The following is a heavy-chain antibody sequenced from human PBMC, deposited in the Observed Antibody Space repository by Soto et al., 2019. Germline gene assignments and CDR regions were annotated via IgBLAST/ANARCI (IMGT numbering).Heavy chain of an antibody. CDR3: ARGSKDSYPGSRIFDF. CDR1: GGSINSINW. V-gene: IGHV4-4*02. Sequence: SETLSLTCAVSGGSINSINWWSWVRQPPGKGLEWIGEIYHGGNTNYNPSLRSRVTISVDESKNQFSLKLSSVTAEDSAVYYCARGSKDSYPGSRIFDFWGRGTLVTVSS. CDR2: IYHGGNT. D-gene: IGHD2-15*01. J-gene: IGHJ4*02.